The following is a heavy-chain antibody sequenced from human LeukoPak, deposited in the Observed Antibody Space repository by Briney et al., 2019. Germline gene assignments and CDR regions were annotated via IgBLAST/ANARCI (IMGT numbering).Heavy chain of an antibody. V-gene: IGHV3-11*04. J-gene: IGHJ5*02. CDR2: ISRSGSTR. D-gene: IGHD3-22*01. CDR1: GFTFRDYY. CDR3: ARRPHYYASRGYPVFDP. Sequence: GGSLRLSCAAAGFTFRDYYMSSIRQAPGKGLELGSYISRSGSTRYYADSVKGRFTISRDNAKKPLYLQMTSMSAEDTAVCYCARRPHYYASRGYPVFDPWGQGTLVTVSS.